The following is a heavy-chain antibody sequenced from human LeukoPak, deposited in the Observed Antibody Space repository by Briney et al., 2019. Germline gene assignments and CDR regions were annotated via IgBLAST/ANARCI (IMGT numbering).Heavy chain of an antibody. CDR1: EYTFTGYY. CDR2: INPNSGGT. V-gene: IGHV1-2*02. CDR3: ARARGGSSSWYTY. J-gene: IGHJ4*02. Sequence: ASVKVSCKASEYTFTGYYMHWVRQAPGQGLGWMGWINPNSGGTNYSQKFQGRVTMTRDTSISTAYMDLSRLRSDDTAVYNCARARGGSSSWYTYWGQGTLVTVSS. D-gene: IGHD6-13*01.